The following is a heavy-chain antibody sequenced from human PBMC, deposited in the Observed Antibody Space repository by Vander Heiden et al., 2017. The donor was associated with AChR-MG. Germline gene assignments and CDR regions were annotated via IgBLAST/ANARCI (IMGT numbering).Heavy chain of an antibody. D-gene: IGHD2-21*02. V-gene: IGHV3-23*01. Sequence: EVQLLESGGELIQPGGSLRLSCAASGFSFRHYAMSWVRHAPGKGLEWVSGITGSGASTYYTDSVKGRFTISRDNSKNTLYLQMNSLRAEDTAVYYCAKEAYCGGDCYKQFFDYWGQGTLVTVSS. CDR1: GFSFRHYA. J-gene: IGHJ4*02. CDR3: AKEAYCGGDCYKQFFDY. CDR2: ITGSGAST.